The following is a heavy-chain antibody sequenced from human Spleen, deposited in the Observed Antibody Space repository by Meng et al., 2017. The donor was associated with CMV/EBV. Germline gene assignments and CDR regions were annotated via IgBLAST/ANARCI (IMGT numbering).Heavy chain of an antibody. J-gene: IGHJ6*02. Sequence: ASVKVSCKASGLLFIDYYMHWVRQAPGKGLEWMGWINPKSGGTYSAQKFQGRVTLTTDTSISTAYMELSRLRSDDTAVYYCAGQVADPDWDLGYYYGMDVWGQGTTVTVSS. D-gene: IGHD6-19*01. CDR3: AGQVADPDWDLGYYYGMDV. V-gene: IGHV1-2*02. CDR2: INPKSGGT. CDR1: GLLFIDYY.